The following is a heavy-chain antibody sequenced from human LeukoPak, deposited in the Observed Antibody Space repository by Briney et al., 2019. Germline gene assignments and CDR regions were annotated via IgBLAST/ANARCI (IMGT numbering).Heavy chain of an antibody. V-gene: IGHV4-4*07. CDR1: GGSISSDY. D-gene: IGHD5-24*01. J-gene: IGHJ4*02. CDR2: IYTSGTT. CDR3: ARWNGCGWHDY. Sequence: SETLSLTCNVSGGSISSDYWSWIRQPAGKGLEWIGRIYTSGTTIYNPSLKSRVTMSVDTSKNQFSLKLTSVTAADTAVYYCARWNGCGWHDYWGQGILVTVSS.